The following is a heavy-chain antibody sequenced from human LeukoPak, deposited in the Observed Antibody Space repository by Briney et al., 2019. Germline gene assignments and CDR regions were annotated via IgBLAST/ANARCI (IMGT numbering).Heavy chain of an antibody. J-gene: IGHJ4*02. CDR2: IKQDGSEI. CDR3: VRDKLTGASRLDY. D-gene: IGHD7-27*01. V-gene: IGHV3-7*03. Sequence: GGSLRLSCAASGFTFSNYWMSWVRQAPGKELEWVANIKQDGSEIYYVDSVKGRCTISRDNAKNSLYLQMNSLRAEDTAVYYCVRDKLTGASRLDYWGQGTLLTVSS. CDR1: GFTFSNYW.